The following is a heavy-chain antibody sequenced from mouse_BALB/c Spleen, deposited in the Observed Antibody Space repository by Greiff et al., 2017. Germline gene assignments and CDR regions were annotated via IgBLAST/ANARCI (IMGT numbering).Heavy chain of an antibody. CDR2: ISSGGST. CDR1: GFTFSSYA. Sequence: EVMLVESGGGLVKPGGSLKLSCAASGFTFSSYAMSWVRQTPENRLEWVASISSGGSTYYPDSVKGRFTISRDNARNILYLQMSSLRSEDTAMYYCARGEGNYLFDYWGQGTTLTVSS. V-gene: IGHV5-6-5*01. J-gene: IGHJ2*01. CDR3: ARGEGNYLFDY. D-gene: IGHD2-1*01.